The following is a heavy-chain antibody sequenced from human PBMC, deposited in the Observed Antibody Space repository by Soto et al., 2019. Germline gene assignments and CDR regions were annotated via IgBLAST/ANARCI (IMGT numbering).Heavy chain of an antibody. V-gene: IGHV1-69*01. J-gene: IGHJ1*01. CDR3: ARSTSPYYYDSSGYSHFQH. D-gene: IGHD3-22*01. CDR2: IIPIFGTA. CDR1: GGTFSSYA. Sequence: QVQLVQSGAEVKKPGSSVKVSCKASGGTFSSYAISWVRQAPGQGLEWMGGIIPIFGTANYAQKVQGRVTITADESTSTAYMELSSLRSEDTAVYYCARSTSPYYYDSSGYSHFQHWGQGTLVTVSS.